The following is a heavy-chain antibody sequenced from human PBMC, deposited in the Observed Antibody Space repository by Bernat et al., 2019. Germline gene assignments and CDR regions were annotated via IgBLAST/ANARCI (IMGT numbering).Heavy chain of an antibody. D-gene: IGHD3-3*01. Sequence: QVQLVQSGAEVKKPGASVKVSCKVSGYTLTELSMHWVRQAPGKGLEWMGGFDPEDGETIYAQKFQGRVTMTEDTSTDTAYMELSSLRSEDTAVYYCATDHRFFTIFGTGKKRGYYMDVWGKGTTVTVSS. J-gene: IGHJ6*03. V-gene: IGHV1-24*01. CDR2: FDPEDGET. CDR1: GYTLTELS. CDR3: ATDHRFFTIFGTGKKRGYYMDV.